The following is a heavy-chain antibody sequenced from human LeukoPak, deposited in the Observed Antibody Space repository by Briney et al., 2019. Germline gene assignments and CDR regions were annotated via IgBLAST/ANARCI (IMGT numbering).Heavy chain of an antibody. J-gene: IGHJ4*02. V-gene: IGHV4-39*01. D-gene: IGHD6-19*01. CDR1: GGSISSSSYH. Sequence: SETLSLTCTVSGGSISSSSYHWGWIRQPPGMGPEWIGDIYYSGSTYYNPSLKSRVTISLDTSKNQFSLKLSSVTAADTAVYYCASALYGDGWYFSYWGQGTLVTVSS. CDR2: IYYSGST. CDR3: ASALYGDGWYFSY.